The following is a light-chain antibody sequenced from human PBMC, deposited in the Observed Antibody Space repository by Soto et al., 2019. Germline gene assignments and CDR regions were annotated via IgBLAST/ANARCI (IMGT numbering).Light chain of an antibody. J-gene: IGLJ2*01. Sequence: QSVLTQPPSVSAAPGQKVTISCSGSSSNIGNNYVSWYQQLPGIAPKLLIYDTNKRPSGIPDRFSGSKSGTSATLGITGLQTGDEADYYCGTWDSSLSAVVFGGGTKRTVL. CDR3: GTWDSSLSAVV. V-gene: IGLV1-51*01. CDR1: SSNIGNNY. CDR2: DTN.